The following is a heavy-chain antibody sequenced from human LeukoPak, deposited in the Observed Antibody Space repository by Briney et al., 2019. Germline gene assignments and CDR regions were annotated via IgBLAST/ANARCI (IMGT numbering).Heavy chain of an antibody. J-gene: IGHJ4*02. D-gene: IGHD3-22*01. Sequence: PGGSLRLSCAASGFTFSGCAMSWVRQAPGKGLEWVSAISGSGGSTYYADSVKGRFTISRDNSKNTLYLQMNSLRAEDTAVYYCAKDRDYYDSSGYYLYWGQGTLVNVSS. CDR1: GFTFSGCA. CDR3: AKDRDYYDSSGYYLY. CDR2: ISGSGGST. V-gene: IGHV3-23*01.